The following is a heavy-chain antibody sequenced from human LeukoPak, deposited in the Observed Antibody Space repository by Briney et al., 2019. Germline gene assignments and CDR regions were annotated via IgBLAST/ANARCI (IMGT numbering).Heavy chain of an antibody. V-gene: IGHV3-23*01. CDR3: AKGLNWPSYFDS. CDR1: GFTFDDYA. CDR2: ISGSGGST. J-gene: IGHJ4*03. Sequence: PGGSLRLSCAASGFTFDDYAMHWVRQAPGKGLEWVSAISGSGGSTYYADSVKGRFTISRDNSNNTLYLQMNSLRVEDSAIYYCAKGLNWPSYFDSWGQGTTVTVSS. D-gene: IGHD1-20*01.